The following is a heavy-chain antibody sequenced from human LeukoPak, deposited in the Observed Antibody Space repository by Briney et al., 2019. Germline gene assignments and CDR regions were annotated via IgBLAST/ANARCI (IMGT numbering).Heavy chain of an antibody. Sequence: GGSLRLSCAASGFTFSSSAMSWVRQAPGKGLEWASTISGSDSSTHYADSVKGRFTISRDNSKNTLYLQMNSLRAEDTAVYYCAREGGNSPAFDYWGQGTLVTVSS. CDR1: GFTFSSSA. CDR2: ISGSDSST. V-gene: IGHV3-23*01. CDR3: AREGGNSPAFDY. J-gene: IGHJ4*02. D-gene: IGHD4-23*01.